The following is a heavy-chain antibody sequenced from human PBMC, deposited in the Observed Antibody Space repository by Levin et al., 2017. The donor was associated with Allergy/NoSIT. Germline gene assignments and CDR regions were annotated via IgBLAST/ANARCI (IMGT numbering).Heavy chain of an antibody. V-gene: IGHV3-30*18. J-gene: IGHJ4*02. CDR2: ISHDGGER. CDR1: RFTFSSYG. CDR3: AKDFSVRFYDTSGYFSAQDF. Sequence: GGSLRLSCAVSRFTFSSYGMHWVRQAPGKGLEWVAYISHDGGERYYADFVKGRFTVSRDNFKNTLFLQMNGLRTDDTAVDYCAKDFSVRFYDTSGYFSAQDFWGQGALVTVSS. D-gene: IGHD3-22*01.